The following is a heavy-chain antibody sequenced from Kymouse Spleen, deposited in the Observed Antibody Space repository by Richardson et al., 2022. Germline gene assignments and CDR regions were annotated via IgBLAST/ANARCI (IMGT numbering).Heavy chain of an antibody. Sequence: QVQLVESGGGVVQPGRSLRLSCAASGFTFSSYGMHWVRQAPGKGLEWVAVIWYDGSNKYYADSVKGRFTISRDNSKNTLYLQMNSLRAEDTAVYYCARDRSITIFGVVTPYFDYWGQGTLVTVSS. CDR2: IWYDGSNK. CDR1: GFTFSSYG. J-gene: IGHJ4*02. D-gene: IGHD3-3*01. CDR3: ARDRSITIFGVVTPYFDY. V-gene: IGHV3-33*01.